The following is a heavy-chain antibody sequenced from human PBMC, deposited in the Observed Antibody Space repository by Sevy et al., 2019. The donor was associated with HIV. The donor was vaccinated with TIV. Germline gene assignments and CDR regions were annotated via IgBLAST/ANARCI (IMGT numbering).Heavy chain of an antibody. J-gene: IGHJ4*02. CDR2: ISGSGGST. V-gene: IGHV3-23*01. CDR1: GFTFSSYA. Sequence: GGSLRLSCAASGFTFSSYAMSWVRQAPGKGLEWVSAISGSGGSTYYADSVKGRFTTSRDNSKNTLYLQMNSLGAEDTAVYYCANSMVRGVKDDYWGQGTLVTVSS. D-gene: IGHD3-10*01. CDR3: ANSMVRGVKDDY.